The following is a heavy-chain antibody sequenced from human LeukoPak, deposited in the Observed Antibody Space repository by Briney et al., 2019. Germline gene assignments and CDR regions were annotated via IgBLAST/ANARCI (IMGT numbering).Heavy chain of an antibody. D-gene: IGHD1-26*01. Sequence: ASVKVSCKASGHTFTNFGITWVRQAPGQGLEWMGWISGYSGNTKYAQKFQARVTLTTDTPTSTAYMEMRSLISDDTAVYYCVRDGGIEGRHLDYWGQGTLVTVSS. CDR1: GHTFTNFG. CDR3: VRDGGIEGRHLDY. J-gene: IGHJ4*02. CDR2: ISGYSGNT. V-gene: IGHV1-18*01.